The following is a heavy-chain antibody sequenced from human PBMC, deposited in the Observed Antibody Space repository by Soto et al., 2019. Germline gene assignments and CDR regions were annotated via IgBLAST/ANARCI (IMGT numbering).Heavy chain of an antibody. CDR2: IYPGDSDT. CDR1: GYSFTSYW. J-gene: IGHJ3*02. CDR3: ATTRYSSGWYNAFDI. Sequence: PGESLKISCKCSGYSFTSYWIGWVRQMAGKGLEWMGIIYPGDSDTRYSPSFQGQVTISADKSISTAYLQWSSQKASDTAMYYCATTRYSSGWYNAFDIWGQGTMVTVSS. V-gene: IGHV5-51*01. D-gene: IGHD6-19*01.